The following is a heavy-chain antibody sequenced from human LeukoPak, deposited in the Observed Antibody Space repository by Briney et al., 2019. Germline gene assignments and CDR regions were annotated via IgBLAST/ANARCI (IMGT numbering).Heavy chain of an antibody. J-gene: IGHJ4*02. CDR3: TSRGDSSSLYSFDY. D-gene: IGHD6-13*01. V-gene: IGHV3-15*01. CDR1: GFTFSNVW. Sequence: PGGSLRLSCATSGFTFSNVWMSWVRQAPGKGLEWVGRIRSRADGGTTDCAAPVKGRFTISRDDSKNTVYLQMNSLKTEDTAVYYCTSRGDSSSLYSFDYWGQGTLVTVSS. CDR2: IRSRADGGTT.